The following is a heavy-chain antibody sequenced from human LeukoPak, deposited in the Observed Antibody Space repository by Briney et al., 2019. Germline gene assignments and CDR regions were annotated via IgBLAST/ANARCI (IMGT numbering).Heavy chain of an antibody. J-gene: IGHJ5*02. CDR1: GGSISSSSYY. CDR2: IYYSGST. Sequence: PSETLSLTCTVSGGSISSSSYYWGWIRQPPGKGLEWIGSIYYSGSTYYNPSLKSRVTISVDTSKNQFSLKLSSVTAADTAVYYCARDQEGVGATRSNWFDPWGQGTLVTVSS. V-gene: IGHV4-39*07. D-gene: IGHD1-26*01. CDR3: ARDQEGVGATRSNWFDP.